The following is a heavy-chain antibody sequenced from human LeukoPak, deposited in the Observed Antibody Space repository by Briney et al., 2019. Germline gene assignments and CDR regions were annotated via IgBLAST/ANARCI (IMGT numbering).Heavy chain of an antibody. Sequence: ASVRVSCKASGYTFTGYYMHWVRQAPGQGLERMGRINPNSGGTNYAQRFQGRVTMARDTSISTAYMELSRLRSDDTAVYYCARDHYGYSSGSGFDCWGQGILVTVSS. D-gene: IGHD3-10*01. V-gene: IGHV1-2*06. CDR3: ARDHYGYSSGSGFDC. CDR2: INPNSGGT. CDR1: GYTFTGYY. J-gene: IGHJ4*02.